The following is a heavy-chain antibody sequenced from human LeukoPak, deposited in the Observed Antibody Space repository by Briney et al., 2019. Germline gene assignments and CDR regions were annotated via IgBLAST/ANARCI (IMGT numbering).Heavy chain of an antibody. D-gene: IGHD3-10*01. CDR2: IYHGGST. CDR3: HISGY. CDR1: GITVSSRY. V-gene: IGHV3-66*01. J-gene: IGHJ4*02. Sequence: PGGSLRLSCAASGITVSSRYISWVRQAPGKGLGWVADIYHGGSTNYAESLKGRCTISRDNPKNTLPLQMNRLRAVYPGVYYGHISGYWGQRTLVTVST.